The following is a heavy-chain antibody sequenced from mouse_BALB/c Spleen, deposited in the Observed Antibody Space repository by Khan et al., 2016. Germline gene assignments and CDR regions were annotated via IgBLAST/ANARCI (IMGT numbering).Heavy chain of an antibody. Sequence: EVQLQESGPDLVKPSQSLSLTCTVSGYSITSHYTRHWIRHFPGNKLEWMGYINYSGSTNYNPSLKSRFSITRDTSKNQFFLQLSSVTADDTATYSYATGSSGYWYNFDNWGQGTTLTVSS. CDR2: INYSGST. CDR3: ATGSSGYWYNFDN. J-gene: IGHJ2*01. V-gene: IGHV3-1*02. D-gene: IGHD3-1*01. CDR1: GYSITSHYT.